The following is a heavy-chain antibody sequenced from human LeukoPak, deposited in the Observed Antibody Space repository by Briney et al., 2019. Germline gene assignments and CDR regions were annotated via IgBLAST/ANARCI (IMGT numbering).Heavy chain of an antibody. CDR2: IIPILGIA. CDR3: ARESIVVVPAAIQQYGMDV. V-gene: IGHV1-69*04. Sequence: ALVKVSCKASGGTFSSYAISWVRQAPGQGLEWMGRIIPILGIANYAQKFQGRVTITADKSTSTAYMELSSLRSEDTAVYYCARESIVVVPAAIQQYGMDVWGQGTTVTVSS. CDR1: GGTFSSYA. D-gene: IGHD2-2*01. J-gene: IGHJ6*02.